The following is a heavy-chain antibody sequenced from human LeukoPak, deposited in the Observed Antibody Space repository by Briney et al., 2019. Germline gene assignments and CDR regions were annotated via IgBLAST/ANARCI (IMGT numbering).Heavy chain of an antibody. V-gene: IGHV3-48*03. CDR1: GFTFSPYE. CDR3: ARGDSTGWDYFDY. D-gene: IGHD6-19*01. Sequence: PGGSLRLSCAASGFTFSPYEMNWVRQSPGKGLEWVSYIRGSGTTIYYADSVKGRFTISRDNAKNSLYLQMNSLRAEDTAVYYCARGDSTGWDYFDYWGQGTLVTVSS. CDR2: IRGSGTTI. J-gene: IGHJ4*02.